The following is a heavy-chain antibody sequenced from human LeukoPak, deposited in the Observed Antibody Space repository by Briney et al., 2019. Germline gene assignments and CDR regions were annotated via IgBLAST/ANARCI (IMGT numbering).Heavy chain of an antibody. Sequence: GASVKVSCKASGGVFTTYAVSWVRQAPGQGLEWMGSIIPFLGTTNYAQKFQGRVTITADEPTRTAYMGLTYVRSDDTAVYYCTIIPNVILFTHYFEYWGQGTLVTVSS. D-gene: IGHD2-21*01. CDR1: GGVFTTYA. CDR3: TIIPNVILFTHYFEY. CDR2: IIPFLGTT. V-gene: IGHV1-69*11. J-gene: IGHJ4*02.